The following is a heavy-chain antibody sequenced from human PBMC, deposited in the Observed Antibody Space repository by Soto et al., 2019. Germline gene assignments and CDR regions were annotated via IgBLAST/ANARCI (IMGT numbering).Heavy chain of an antibody. CDR1: GFTFSNYA. Sequence: EVQLLESGGGLVQPGGSLRLSCAASGFTFSNYAMSWVRQAPGKGLEWVSGISGSGDFIYYADSVKGRFTISRDNSKDTLYLQMNSLRAEDTAVYYCAKGNGAGAGTAHYFDYWGQGTLVTVSS. D-gene: IGHD6-13*01. CDR3: AKGNGAGAGTAHYFDY. J-gene: IGHJ4*02. CDR2: ISGSGDFI. V-gene: IGHV3-23*01.